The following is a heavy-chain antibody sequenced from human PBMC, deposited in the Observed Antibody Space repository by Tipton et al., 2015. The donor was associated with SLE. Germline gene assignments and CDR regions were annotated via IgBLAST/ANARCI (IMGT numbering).Heavy chain of an antibody. J-gene: IGHJ6*02. CDR3: ARRLGMDV. V-gene: IGHV3-53*05. CDR1: GFTFSSYA. CDR2: IYSGGST. Sequence: GSLRLSCAASGFTFSSYAMHWARQAPGKGLEWVSVIYSGGSTYYADSVKGRFTISRDNSKNTLYLQMNSLRAEDTAVYYCARRLGMDVWGQGTTVTVSS.